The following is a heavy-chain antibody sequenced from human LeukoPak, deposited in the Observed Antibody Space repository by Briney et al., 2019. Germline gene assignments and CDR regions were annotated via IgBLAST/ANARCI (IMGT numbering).Heavy chain of an antibody. V-gene: IGHV4-59*01. D-gene: IGHD6-19*01. CDR2: IYYSGST. CDR1: GGSFSGYY. J-gene: IGHJ6*02. CDR3: ARVAAVAGANLQYGMDV. Sequence: PSETLSLTCAVYGGSFSGYYWSWIRQPPGKGLEWIGYIYYSGSTNYNPSLKSRVTISVDTSKNQFSLKLSSVTAADTAVYYCARVAAVAGANLQYGMDVWGQGTTVTVSS.